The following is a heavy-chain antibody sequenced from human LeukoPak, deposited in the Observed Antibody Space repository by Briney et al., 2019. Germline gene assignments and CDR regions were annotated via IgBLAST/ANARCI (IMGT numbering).Heavy chain of an antibody. J-gene: IGHJ4*02. CDR2: ISYDGSNK. CDR3: ARAVVVVAAGDY. V-gene: IGHV3-30-3*01. D-gene: IGHD2-15*01. Sequence: GRSLRLSCAASGFTFSSYAMHWVRQAPGKGLEWVAVISYDGSNKYYADSVKGRLTISRDNSKNTLYLQMNSLRAEDTAVYYCARAVVVVAAGDYWGQGTLVTVSS. CDR1: GFTFSSYA.